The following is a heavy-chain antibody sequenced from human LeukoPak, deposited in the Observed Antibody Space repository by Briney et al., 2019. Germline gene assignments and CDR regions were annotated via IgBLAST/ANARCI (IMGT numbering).Heavy chain of an antibody. J-gene: IGHJ4*02. CDR1: GFTFDDYG. Sequence: GGSLRLSCAASGFTFDDYGLSWVRQAPGKGLEWVSGINWNGGSTGYADSVKGRFTISRDNAKNSLFLQMNSLRAEDTAFYYCARDFYSGSWSLEYWGQGTLVTVSS. CDR2: INWNGGST. CDR3: ARDFYSGSWSLEY. V-gene: IGHV3-20*04. D-gene: IGHD6-13*01.